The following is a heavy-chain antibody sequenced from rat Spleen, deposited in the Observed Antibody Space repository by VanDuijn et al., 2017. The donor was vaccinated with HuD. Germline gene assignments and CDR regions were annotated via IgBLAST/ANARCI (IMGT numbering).Heavy chain of an antibody. J-gene: IGHJ2*01. V-gene: IGHV5-31*01. CDR2: ISNTGGSI. Sequence: EVQLVESGGGLVQPGRSLKLSCVASGITFNNFWMSWIRQAPGKGLEWVASISNTGGSIYYPDSVKGRFTISRHNTQNTLYLQMNSLRSEDTATYYCATLRMGGYFDYWGQGVMVTVSS. D-gene: IGHD1-7*01. CDR1: GITFNNFW. CDR3: ATLRMGGYFDY.